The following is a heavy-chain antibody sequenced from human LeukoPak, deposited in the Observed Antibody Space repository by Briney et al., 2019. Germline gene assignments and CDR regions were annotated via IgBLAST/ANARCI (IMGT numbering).Heavy chain of an antibody. Sequence: GGSLRLSCAATVFTFSSYGVRWVRRARGKGLEWVSGISGSGQRTYYADSVKGRFPISRDNSKNRLYRQENSRRGRDAAVYYCAKDWGEYFDHVWGSFPSFDFWGQGTLVTVSS. CDR2: ISGSGQRT. V-gene: IGHV3-23*01. J-gene: IGHJ4*02. CDR1: VFTFSSYG. CDR3: AKDWGEYFDHVWGSFPSFDF. D-gene: IGHD3-16*01.